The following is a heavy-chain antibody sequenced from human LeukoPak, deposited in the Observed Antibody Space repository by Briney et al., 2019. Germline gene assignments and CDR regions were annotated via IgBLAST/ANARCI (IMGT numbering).Heavy chain of an antibody. J-gene: IGHJ4*02. CDR2: FSGSGGGT. D-gene: IGHD5-24*01. V-gene: IGHV3-23*01. Sequence: GGTLRLSCAASGFTFSSYAMSWVRQAPGKGLEWVSSFSGSGGGTYYADSVKGRFTISRDNSKNTLYLQMNSLRAEDTAVYYCARSGYNRFDYWGQGTLVTVSS. CDR1: GFTFSSYA. CDR3: ARSGYNRFDY.